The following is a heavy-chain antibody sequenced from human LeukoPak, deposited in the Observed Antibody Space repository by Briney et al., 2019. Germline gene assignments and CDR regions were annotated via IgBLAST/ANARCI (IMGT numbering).Heavy chain of an antibody. CDR2: ISSSSSTI. D-gene: IGHD3-22*01. Sequence: GGSLRLSCAASGFTFSSYSMNWVRQAPGKGLEWVSYISSSSSTIYYADSVKGRFTISRDNAKNSLYLQMNSLRAEDTAVYYCARAFQNYYDSSGYYSPASAFDIWGQGTMVTVSS. CDR1: GFTFSSYS. CDR3: ARAFQNYYDSSGYYSPASAFDI. V-gene: IGHV3-48*01. J-gene: IGHJ3*02.